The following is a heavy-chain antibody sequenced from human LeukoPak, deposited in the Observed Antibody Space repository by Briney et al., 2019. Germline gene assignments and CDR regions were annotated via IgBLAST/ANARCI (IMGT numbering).Heavy chain of an antibody. D-gene: IGHD5-24*01. V-gene: IGHV3-30-3*01. CDR2: ISYDGSNK. J-gene: IGHJ4*02. Sequence: PGRSLRLSCAASGCTFSSYAMHWVRRAPGKGLEWVAVISYDGSNKYYADSVKGRSTISRDNSKNTLYLQMNSLRAEDTAVYYCARVEMATISVGYFDYWGQGTLVTVSS. CDR1: GCTFSSYA. CDR3: ARVEMATISVGYFDY.